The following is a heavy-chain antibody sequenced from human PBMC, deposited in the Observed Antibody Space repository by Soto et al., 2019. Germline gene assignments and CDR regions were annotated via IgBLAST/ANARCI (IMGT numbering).Heavy chain of an antibody. J-gene: IGHJ6*02. Sequence: GGSVRLSCAASGFTFSSYGMQWVRQAPGKGREWVAVIWYDGSNKYYADSVKGRFTISRDNSKNTLYLQMNSLKAEDTAVYYCAREILKIFGVAIYYYGMDVWGQGPTVTVSS. D-gene: IGHD3-3*01. CDR1: GFTFSSYG. CDR3: AREILKIFGVAIYYYGMDV. CDR2: IWYDGSNK. V-gene: IGHV3-33*01.